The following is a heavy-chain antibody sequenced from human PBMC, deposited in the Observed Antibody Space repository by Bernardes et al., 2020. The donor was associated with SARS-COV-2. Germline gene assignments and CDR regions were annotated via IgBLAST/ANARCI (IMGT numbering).Heavy chain of an antibody. CDR3: ARDYGAWYFDY. CDR2: IYSGGST. J-gene: IGHJ4*02. CDR1: GFTVSSNY. D-gene: IGHD4-17*01. Sequence: GGSLRLSCAASGFTVSSNYMSCVRQSPGKGLEWVSVIYSGGSTYYADSVRGRFTISRDDSKNTLSLQMNSLRADDTAIYYCARDYGAWYFDYWGQGTLVSVSS. V-gene: IGHV3-53*01.